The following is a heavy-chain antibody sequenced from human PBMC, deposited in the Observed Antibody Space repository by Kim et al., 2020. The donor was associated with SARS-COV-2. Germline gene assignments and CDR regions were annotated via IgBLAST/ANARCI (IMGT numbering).Heavy chain of an antibody. CDR1: GLTFSNYA. CDR3: AKSKYGASWYFDS. Sequence: GGSLRLSCAASGLTFSNYALSWVRQAPGKGLEWVAAINGPGTSTYYADSAKGRFTISRDNSENKVYLHMNSLRAEDTALYYCAKSKYGASWYFDSWGQG. J-gene: IGHJ4*02. CDR2: INGPGTST. V-gene: IGHV3-23*01. D-gene: IGHD2-2*01.